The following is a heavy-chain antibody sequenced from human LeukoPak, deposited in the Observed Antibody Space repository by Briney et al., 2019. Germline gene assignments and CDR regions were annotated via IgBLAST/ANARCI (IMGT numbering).Heavy chain of an antibody. CDR3: ARSNQADDY. D-gene: IGHD1-14*01. CDR1: GFTFSGYG. J-gene: IGHJ4*02. Sequence: GGSLRLSCAASGFTFSGYGMSWVRQAPGKGLEWVSSITYNGGDTYYADSVKGRFTISRDNAKNTLYLQMDSLRAEDTGVYYCARSNQADDYWGQGTLVTVSS. CDR2: ITYNGGDT. V-gene: IGHV3-23*01.